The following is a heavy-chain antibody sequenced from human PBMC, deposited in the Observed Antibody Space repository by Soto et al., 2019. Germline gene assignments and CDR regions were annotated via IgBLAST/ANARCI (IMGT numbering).Heavy chain of an antibody. Sequence: GESLKISCKGSGYTFTTYWIGWVRQMPGKGLEWMGIIYPGDSHTRYSPSFEGQVTISADKSISTAYLQWSSLKASDTAMYYCARQLPYGGNSYYGMDVWGQGTTVTVSS. D-gene: IGHD2-15*01. CDR2: IYPGDSHT. J-gene: IGHJ6*02. CDR1: GYTFTTYW. CDR3: ARQLPYGGNSYYGMDV. V-gene: IGHV5-51*01.